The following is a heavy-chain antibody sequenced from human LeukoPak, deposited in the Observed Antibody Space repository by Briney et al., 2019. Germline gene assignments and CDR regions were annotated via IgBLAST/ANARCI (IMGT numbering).Heavy chain of an antibody. D-gene: IGHD3-22*01. J-gene: IGHJ4*02. CDR1: GFTFSSYS. V-gene: IGHV3-21*01. CDR2: ISSSSSYI. CDR3: ARGVLVVYYDSSGYYYEDY. Sequence: GGSLRLSCAASGFTFSSYSMNWVRQAPGKGLEWVSSISSSSSYIYYADSVKGRFTISRDNAKNSLYLQMNSLRAEDTAVYYCARGVLVVYYDSSGYYYEDYWGQGTLVTVSS.